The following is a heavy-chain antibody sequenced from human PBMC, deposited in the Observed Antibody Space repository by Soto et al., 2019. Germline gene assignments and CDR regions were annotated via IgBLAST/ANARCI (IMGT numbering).Heavy chain of an antibody. J-gene: IGHJ4*02. CDR1: GYSFTSYW. D-gene: IGHD5-12*01. CDR2: IYPGDSDT. V-gene: IGHV5-51*01. Sequence: GESLKISCKGSGYSFTSYWIGWVRQMPGKGLEWMGIIYPGDSDTRYSPSFQGQVTISADKSISTAYLQWSSLKASDTAMYYCARLFNSGGYDFNSYFDYWGQGTLVTVSS. CDR3: ARLFNSGGYDFNSYFDY.